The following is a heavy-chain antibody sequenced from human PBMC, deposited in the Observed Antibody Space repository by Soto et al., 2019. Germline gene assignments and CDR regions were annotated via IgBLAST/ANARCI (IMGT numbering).Heavy chain of an antibody. CDR3: AKGWDRLLWFGELPNYFDY. J-gene: IGHJ4*02. Sequence: QVQLVESGGGVVQPGRSLRLSCAASGFTFSSYGMHWVRQAPGKGLEWVAVISYDGSNKYYADSVKGRFTISRDNSQNTLYLQMNSLRAEDTAVYYCAKGWDRLLWFGELPNYFDYWGQGTLVTVSS. CDR1: GFTFSSYG. CDR2: ISYDGSNK. V-gene: IGHV3-30*18. D-gene: IGHD3-10*01.